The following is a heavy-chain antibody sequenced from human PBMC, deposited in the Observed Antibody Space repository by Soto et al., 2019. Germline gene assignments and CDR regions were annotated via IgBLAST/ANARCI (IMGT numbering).Heavy chain of an antibody. Sequence: GASVKVSCKASGGTFSSYAISWVRQAPGQGLEWMGGIIPIFGTANYAQKFQGRVTITADESTSTAYMELSSLRSEDTAVYYCASGLDIVVVPAATQGGYFDYWGQGTLVTVSS. CDR2: IIPIFGTA. CDR1: GGTFSSYA. CDR3: ASGLDIVVVPAATQGGYFDY. J-gene: IGHJ4*02. V-gene: IGHV1-69*13. D-gene: IGHD2-2*03.